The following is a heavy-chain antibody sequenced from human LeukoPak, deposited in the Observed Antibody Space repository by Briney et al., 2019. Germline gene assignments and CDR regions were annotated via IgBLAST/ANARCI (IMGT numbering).Heavy chain of an antibody. CDR2: IRSTAYGPTT. D-gene: IGHD3-22*01. Sequence: GGSLRLSCTASGFIFGDYALSWVRQAPGKGLEWVGLIRSTAYGPTTAYAASVEGRFTISRDDSKRIAYLQMYSLKAEDTAVYYCTRLGITYYYDSSGYYPGAFDIWGQGTLVTVSS. CDR1: GFIFGDYA. V-gene: IGHV3-49*04. J-gene: IGHJ3*02. CDR3: TRLGITYYYDSSGYYPGAFDI.